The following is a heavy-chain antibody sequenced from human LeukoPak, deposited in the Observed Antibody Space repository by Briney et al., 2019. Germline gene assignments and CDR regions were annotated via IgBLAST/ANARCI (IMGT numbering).Heavy chain of an antibody. V-gene: IGHV3-21*01. CDR2: ISSSSSYI. D-gene: IGHD3-9*01. J-gene: IGHJ4*02. CDR3: ARDRYDILTGPLDY. CDR1: GFTFSSYS. Sequence: GGSLRLSCAASGFTFSSYSMNWVRQAPGKGLEWVSSISSSSSYIYYADSVKGRFTISRDNAKNSLYLQMNSLRAEDTAVYYCARDRYDILTGPLDYWGQGTLVTVSS.